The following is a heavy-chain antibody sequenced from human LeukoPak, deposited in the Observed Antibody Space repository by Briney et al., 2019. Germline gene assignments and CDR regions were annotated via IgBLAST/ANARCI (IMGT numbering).Heavy chain of an antibody. J-gene: IGHJ5*02. CDR2: ISTSGTTT. Sequence: GGSLRLSCTVSGFTFTDYYMSWIRQAPGKGLEWLSYISTSGTTTSYADSVKGRFTISRDNAKNSVYLQIDSLRAEDTAMYYCARDRQFGLHDPWGQGIQVIVSS. CDR1: GFTFTDYY. CDR3: ARDRQFGLHDP. V-gene: IGHV3-11*01. D-gene: IGHD3-16*01.